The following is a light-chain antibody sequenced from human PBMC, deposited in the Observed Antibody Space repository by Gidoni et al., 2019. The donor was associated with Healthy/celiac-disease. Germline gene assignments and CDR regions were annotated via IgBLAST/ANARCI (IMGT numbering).Light chain of an antibody. V-gene: IGKV1-9*01. Sequence: DIQLTQSPSFLSASVGDRVTITCRASQDISSYLGWYQQKPGKAPNLLIYDASTLQSGVPSRFSGSGSGTEFTLTVSSLQPEDFATYYCQQLRTYPLTFGGGTEVEIK. CDR1: QDISSY. CDR3: QQLRTYPLT. J-gene: IGKJ4*01. CDR2: DAS.